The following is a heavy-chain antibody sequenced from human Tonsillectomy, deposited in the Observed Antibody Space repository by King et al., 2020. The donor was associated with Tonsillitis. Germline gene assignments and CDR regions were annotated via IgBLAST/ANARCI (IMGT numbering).Heavy chain of an antibody. V-gene: IGHV5-51*03. Sequence: VQLVESGAEVKKSGESLKISCQGSGYRFTSYWIAWVRQMPGKGLEWVGTIYPSDSDTRYSPSFQGQVTISADKSISTAYLQWTSLKASDTAMYYCARPPNFDYWGQGTLVTVSS. J-gene: IGHJ4*02. CDR2: IYPSDSDT. CDR3: ARPPNFDY. CDR1: GYRFTSYW.